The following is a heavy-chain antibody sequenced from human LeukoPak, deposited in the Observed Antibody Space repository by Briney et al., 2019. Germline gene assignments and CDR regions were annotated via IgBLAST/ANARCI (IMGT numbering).Heavy chain of an antibody. CDR3: AMIKEG. CDR2: INSDGRTT. Sequence: VXQXXGKGLVWVSRINSDGRTTTYAHSVKGRFTISRDNAKNTLYLQMNSLRAEDTAVYYCAMIKEGWGQGTLVTVSS. J-gene: IGHJ4*02. V-gene: IGHV3-74*01. D-gene: IGHD3-22*01.